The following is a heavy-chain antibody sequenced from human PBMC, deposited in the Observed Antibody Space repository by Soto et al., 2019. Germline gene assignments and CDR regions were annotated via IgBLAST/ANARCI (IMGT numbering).Heavy chain of an antibody. CDR1: GGSITSGSYF. CDR2: IYYSGRT. D-gene: IGHD3-10*01. V-gene: IGHV4-39*01. J-gene: IGHJ5*02. Sequence: SETLSLTCTVSGGSITSGSYFWGWIRQPPGKGLAWIGSIYYSGRTFYNPSLKSRATMSVDTSKNQFSLKLSSVTAADTAVYYCARGDTMVRGGIITDWFDPWGQGTLVTVSS. CDR3: ARGDTMVRGGIITDWFDP.